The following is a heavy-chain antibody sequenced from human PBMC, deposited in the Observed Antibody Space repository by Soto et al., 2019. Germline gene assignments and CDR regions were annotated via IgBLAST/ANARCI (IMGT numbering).Heavy chain of an antibody. CDR3: ARAVAPYLGNWFDP. D-gene: IGHD3-16*01. J-gene: IGHJ5*02. CDR1: GGSISSGNSYA. CDR2: ISHTGRT. V-gene: IGHV4-30-2*01. Sequence: QLQLQESGSGLVKPSQTLSLTCAVSGGSISSGNSYAWSWIRQPPGKGLEWIGSISHTGRTSYNPSLKGRVNMSVDKSKSQFSLKLSSVTAADMAVYYCARAVAPYLGNWFDPWGQGSLVIVSS.